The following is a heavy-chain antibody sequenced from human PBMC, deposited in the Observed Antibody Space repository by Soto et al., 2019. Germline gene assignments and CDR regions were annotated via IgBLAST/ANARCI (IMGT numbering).Heavy chain of an antibody. CDR2: TYYRSKWYN. D-gene: IGHD6-19*01. CDR1: GDSVSSNSAA. CDR3: ARDSTPGIAVAGTLDY. J-gene: IGHJ4*02. V-gene: IGHV6-1*01. Sequence: PSETLSLTCAISGDSVSSNSAAWNWIRQSPSRGLEWLGRTYYRSKWYNDYAVSVKSRITINPDTSKNQFSLQLNSVTPEDTAVYYCARDSTPGIAVAGTLDYWGQGTLVTAPQ.